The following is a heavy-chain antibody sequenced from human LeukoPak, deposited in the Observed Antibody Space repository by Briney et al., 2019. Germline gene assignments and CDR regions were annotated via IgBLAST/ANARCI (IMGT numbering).Heavy chain of an antibody. CDR1: GGSISSSDYY. CDR2: LSHSGSS. Sequence: SETLSLTCTVSGGSISSSDYYWSWIRQPPGRGLEWIGYLSHSGSSDSNPSLKSRVTILVDTSKNQFSLKLTSVTAADTAVYYCARARYANAWYAFDIWGQGTMVTVSS. V-gene: IGHV4-61*08. CDR3: ARARYANAWYAFDI. D-gene: IGHD2-2*01. J-gene: IGHJ3*02.